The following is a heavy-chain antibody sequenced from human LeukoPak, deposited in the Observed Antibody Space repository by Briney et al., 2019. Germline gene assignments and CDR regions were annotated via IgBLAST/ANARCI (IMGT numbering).Heavy chain of an antibody. CDR3: ASSRYDSSGYYGIIGY. CDR2: ISSSASTI. V-gene: IGHV3-11*04. D-gene: IGHD3-22*01. J-gene: IGHJ4*02. CDR1: GFTFSDYY. Sequence: GGSLRLSCAASGFTFSDYYMTWIRQAPGKGLEWISYISSSASTIYYADSVKGRFTISRDNAKNSLYLQMNSLRAEDTALYYCASSRYDSSGYYGIIGYWGQGTLVTVSS.